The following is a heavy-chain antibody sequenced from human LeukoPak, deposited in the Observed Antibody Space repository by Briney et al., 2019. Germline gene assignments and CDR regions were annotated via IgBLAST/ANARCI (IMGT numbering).Heavy chain of an antibody. Sequence: SETLSLTCAVSGGSISSSNWWSWVRQPPGKGLEWIGEIYHSGSTNYNPSLKSRVTVSVDKSKNQFSLKLSSVTAADTAVYYCARVPYSSSWPGFDPWGQGTLVTVSS. J-gene: IGHJ5*02. CDR3: ARVPYSSSWPGFDP. CDR2: IYHSGST. V-gene: IGHV4-4*02. CDR1: GGSISSSNW. D-gene: IGHD6-13*01.